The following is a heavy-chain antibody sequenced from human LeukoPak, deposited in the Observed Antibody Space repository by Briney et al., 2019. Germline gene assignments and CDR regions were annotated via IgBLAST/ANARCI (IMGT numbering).Heavy chain of an antibody. CDR3: ASGVGYCSSASCLDAFDI. Sequence: SETLSLTCTVPGGSISSYYWSWIRQPPGKGLEWIGYIYYSGSTNYNPSLKSRVTISVDTSKNQFSLKLSSVTAAGTAVYYCASGVGYCSSASCLDAFDIWGQGTMVTVSS. J-gene: IGHJ3*02. CDR1: GGSISSYY. D-gene: IGHD2-2*01. V-gene: IGHV4-59*01. CDR2: IYYSGST.